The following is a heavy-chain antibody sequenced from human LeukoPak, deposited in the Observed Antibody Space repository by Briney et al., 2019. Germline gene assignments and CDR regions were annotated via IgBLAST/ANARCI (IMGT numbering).Heavy chain of an antibody. Sequence: GASVKVSCKASGYTFTGYYMHWVRQAPGQGLEWMGWISAYNGNTNYAQKLQGRVTMTTDTSTSTAYMELRSLRSDDTAVYYCARVGVGNWFDPWGQGTLVTVSS. V-gene: IGHV1-18*04. CDR3: ARVGVGNWFDP. D-gene: IGHD3-3*01. CDR1: GYTFTGYY. CDR2: ISAYNGNT. J-gene: IGHJ5*02.